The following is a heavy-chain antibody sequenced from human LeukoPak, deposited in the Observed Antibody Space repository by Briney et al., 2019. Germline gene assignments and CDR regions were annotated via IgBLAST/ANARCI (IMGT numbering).Heavy chain of an antibody. Sequence: GGSLRLSCAASGFTFSSYAMHWVRQAPGKGLEWVAVISYDGSNKYYVDSVKGRFTISRDNSKNTLYLQMNSLRAEDTAVYYCARDFIVVVPGYYMDVWGKGTTVTVSS. CDR1: GFTFSSYA. J-gene: IGHJ6*03. CDR2: ISYDGSNK. D-gene: IGHD2-2*01. V-gene: IGHV3-30-3*01. CDR3: ARDFIVVVPGYYMDV.